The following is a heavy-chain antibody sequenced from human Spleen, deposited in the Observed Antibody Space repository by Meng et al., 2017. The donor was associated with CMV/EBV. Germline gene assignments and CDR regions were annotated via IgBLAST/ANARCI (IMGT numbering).Heavy chain of an antibody. J-gene: IGHJ4*02. V-gene: IGHV1-69*04. D-gene: IGHD4-11*01. CDR2: IVPILGVT. CDR1: GYTFTSYD. Sequence: SVKVSCKASGYTFTSYDINWVRQATGQGLEWMGRIVPILGVTNYAQKFQGRVTITADKSTATAYMELSSLRSEDTAVYYCAQSDYSNYGGWVLWGQGTLVTVSS. CDR3: AQSDYSNYGGWVL.